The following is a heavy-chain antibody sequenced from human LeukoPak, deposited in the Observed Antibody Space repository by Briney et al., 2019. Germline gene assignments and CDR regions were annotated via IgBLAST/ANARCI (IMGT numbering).Heavy chain of an antibody. CDR3: AKGCGTSCYAIDY. V-gene: IGHV3-23*01. D-gene: IGHD2-2*01. CDR2: ISGSGGST. CDR1: GFTFSSYA. Sequence: GGSLRLSCAASGFTFSSYAMSWVRQAPGKGLERVSDISGSGGSTYYADSVKGRFTISRDNSKNTLYLQMNSPRAEDTAVYYCAKGCGTSCYAIDYWGQGTLVTVSS. J-gene: IGHJ4*02.